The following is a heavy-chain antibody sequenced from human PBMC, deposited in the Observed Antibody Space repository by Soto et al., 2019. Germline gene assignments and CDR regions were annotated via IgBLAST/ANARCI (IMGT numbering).Heavy chain of an antibody. CDR2: IYPGDSDT. D-gene: IGHD3-22*01. Sequence: PGESLKISCKGSGYSFTSYWIGWVRQMPGKGLEWMGIIYPGDSDTRYSASFQGQVTISADKSISTAYLQWSSLKASDTAMYYCASGYDSSGYSQDYFDYWGQGTLVTVSS. CDR3: ASGYDSSGYSQDYFDY. CDR1: GYSFTSYW. J-gene: IGHJ4*02. V-gene: IGHV5-51*01.